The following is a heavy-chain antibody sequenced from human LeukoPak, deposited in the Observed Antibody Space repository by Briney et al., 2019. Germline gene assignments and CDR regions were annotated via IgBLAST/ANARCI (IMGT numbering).Heavy chain of an antibody. CDR1: GGSISSYY. CDR3: ARLAPIRGAL. Sequence: PSETLSLTCTVSGGSISSYYWSWIRQPPGKGLEWIGYIYYSGSTNYNPSLKSRVTISVDTSKHQFALKLSSVTAADTAVYYCARLAPIRGALWGQGTLVTVSS. D-gene: IGHD3-10*01. V-gene: IGHV4-59*08. CDR2: IYYSGST. J-gene: IGHJ4*02.